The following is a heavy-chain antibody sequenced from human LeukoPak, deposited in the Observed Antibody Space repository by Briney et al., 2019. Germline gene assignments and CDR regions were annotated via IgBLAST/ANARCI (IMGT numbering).Heavy chain of an antibody. D-gene: IGHD3-10*01. CDR2: ICAYNGNT. V-gene: IGHV1-18*01. CDR3: ARVDSAILWFGEGPNFDY. J-gene: IGHJ4*02. CDR1: GYTLTSYG. Sequence: ASVKVSCKASGYTLTSYGISWVRQAPGQWLEWMGWICAYNGNTNYAQKLQGRVTMTTDTSTSTAYMELRSLRSDDTAVYYCARVDSAILWFGEGPNFDYWGQGTLVTVSS.